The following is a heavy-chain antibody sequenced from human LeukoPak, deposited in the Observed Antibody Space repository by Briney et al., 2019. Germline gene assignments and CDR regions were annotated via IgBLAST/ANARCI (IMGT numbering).Heavy chain of an antibody. V-gene: IGHV3-23*01. CDR1: GFTFSSYA. J-gene: IGHJ4*02. CDR2: ITRRGGRT. Sequence: GGSLRLSCAASGFTFSSYAMNWVRQAPGKGLEWVSAITRRGGRTYYADSVKGRFTISRDNSKNPLYRQMNSLGAEDTGIYYCAKEYTGTFSPFPSYFDNWGQGTLVTVS. D-gene: IGHD1-26*01. CDR3: AKEYTGTFSPFPSYFDN.